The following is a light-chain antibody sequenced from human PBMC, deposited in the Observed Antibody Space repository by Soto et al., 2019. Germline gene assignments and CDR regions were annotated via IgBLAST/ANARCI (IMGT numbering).Light chain of an antibody. Sequence: DIQMTQSPSTLSASVGDRDTISCRASQSITTALAWYQQKPGKAPKLLIYMASGLESGVPSRFSGSGSGTEFTLTISSLQPDDFATYYCQHHISYPRTFGQGTKVEIK. CDR2: MAS. V-gene: IGKV1-5*03. CDR1: QSITTA. CDR3: QHHISYPRT. J-gene: IGKJ1*01.